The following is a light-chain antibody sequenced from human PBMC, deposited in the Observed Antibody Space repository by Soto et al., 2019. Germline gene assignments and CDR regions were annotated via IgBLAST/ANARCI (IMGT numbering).Light chain of an antibody. J-gene: IGKJ1*01. Sequence: SQMTQSPSSLSASVGHRVTITCRASQGISNYLAWYQQKPGKVPKLLIYAASTLQSGVPSRFSGSGSGTDSTLTISSLQTEDVATYYCQKYNSAPRTFGQGTKVDIK. CDR1: QGISNY. CDR2: AAS. CDR3: QKYNSAPRT. V-gene: IGKV1-27*01.